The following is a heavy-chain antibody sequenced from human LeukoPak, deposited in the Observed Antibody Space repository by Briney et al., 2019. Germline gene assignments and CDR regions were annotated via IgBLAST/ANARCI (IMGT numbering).Heavy chain of an antibody. CDR2: ISSSSSYI. J-gene: IGHJ3*02. Sequence: GGSLRLSCAASGFTFSSYGMSWVRQAPGKGLEWVSSISSSSSYIYYADSVKGRFTISRGNAKNSLSLLMNSLRAEDTAVYYCARDLSSRGYTYGTPAFTFDIWGQGTMVTVSS. D-gene: IGHD5-18*01. CDR3: ARDLSSRGYTYGTPAFTFDI. V-gene: IGHV3-21*01. CDR1: GFTFSSYG.